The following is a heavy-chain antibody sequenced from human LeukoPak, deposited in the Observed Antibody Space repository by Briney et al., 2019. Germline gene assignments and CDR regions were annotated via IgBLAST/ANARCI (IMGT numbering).Heavy chain of an antibody. CDR3: AAVLTGYCSSTSCYTH. J-gene: IGHJ4*02. CDR2: ISGSGGST. Sequence: GGSLRLSCAASGFTFSSFALSWVRQAPGKGLEWVSGISGSGGSTYYADSVKGHFTISRDNSKNTLYLQMNSLRAEDTAVYYCAAVLTGYCSSTSCYTHWGQGTLVTVSS. D-gene: IGHD2-2*02. V-gene: IGHV3-23*01. CDR1: GFTFSSFA.